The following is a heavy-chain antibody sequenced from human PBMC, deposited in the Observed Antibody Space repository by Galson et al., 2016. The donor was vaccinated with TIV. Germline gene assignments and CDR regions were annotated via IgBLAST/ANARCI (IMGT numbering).Heavy chain of an antibody. J-gene: IGHJ6*02. CDR1: GFSPSDYA. CDR2: ISGRGGTT. CDR3: ARGPTTRRGYYGLDI. Sequence: SLRLPCAASGFSPSDYAMTWVRQAPGKGLEWVSDISGRGGTTHYADSVKGRFTISRDNSKNTLYLHMSSLRAEDTALYYCARGPTTRRGYYGLDIWGQGTTVTVSS. D-gene: IGHD1-26*01. V-gene: IGHV3-23*01.